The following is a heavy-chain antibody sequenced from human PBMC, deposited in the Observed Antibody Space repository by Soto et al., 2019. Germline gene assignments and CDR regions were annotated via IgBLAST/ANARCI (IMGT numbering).Heavy chain of an antibody. J-gene: IGHJ4*02. CDR2: IYYSGTT. CDR3: ARSRYCSSTSCFTLGDYFDS. CDR1: GDSISSGDYY. V-gene: IGHV4-30-4*01. D-gene: IGHD2-2*01. Sequence: SETLSLTCTVSGDSISSGDYYWSWIRQPPGKGLEWIGHIYYSGTTYYNPALKSRVTISVDTSKNQFSLKLSSVTAADTAVYHCARSRYCSSTSCFTLGDYFDSWGQGTLVTVSS.